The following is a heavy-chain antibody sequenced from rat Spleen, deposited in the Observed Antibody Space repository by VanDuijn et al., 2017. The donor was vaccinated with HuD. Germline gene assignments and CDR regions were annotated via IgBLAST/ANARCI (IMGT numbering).Heavy chain of an antibody. V-gene: IGHV5S13*01. Sequence: EVQLVESGGGLVQPGRSLKLSCAASGFTFSNYGMAWVRQAPTKGLEWVASISSGVRNTYYRDSVKGRFTISRDNAKNTLYLQMDSLRSEDTATYYCSKETGYNSYFDYWGRGALVTVSS. CDR3: SKETGYNSYFDY. CDR1: GFTFSNYG. D-gene: IGHD4-1*01. CDR2: ISSGVRNT. J-gene: IGHJ3*01.